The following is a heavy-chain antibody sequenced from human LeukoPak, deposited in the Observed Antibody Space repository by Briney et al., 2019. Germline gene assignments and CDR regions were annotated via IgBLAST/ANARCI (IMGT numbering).Heavy chain of an antibody. Sequence: GASVKVSCKASGYPFSTYGIIWVRQAPGHGLEWMGWISAYNGDTKYAQKVQGRVTMTTDTSTSTAYMELRSLRSDDTAVYYCARDGGYDLYYFDYWGQGTLVTDSS. J-gene: IGHJ4*02. CDR3: ARDGGYDLYYFDY. V-gene: IGHV1-18*01. CDR1: GYPFSTYG. CDR2: ISAYNGDT. D-gene: IGHD5-12*01.